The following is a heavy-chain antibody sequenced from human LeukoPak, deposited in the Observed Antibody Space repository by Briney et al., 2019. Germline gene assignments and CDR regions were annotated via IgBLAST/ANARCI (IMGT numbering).Heavy chain of an antibody. Sequence: GGSLRLSCAASGFTFSGFTMRWVRQAPGGRLEWVAGILSTGRATYYADTVKGRFTISRDNSMNTLSLQMNSLRVEDTAVYYCAKDFKPDGKCYINYWGEAMLVTVS. J-gene: IGHJ4*02. CDR2: ILSTGRAT. CDR1: GFTFSGFT. V-gene: IGHV3-23*01. D-gene: IGHD3-16*02. CDR3: AKDFKPDGKCYINY.